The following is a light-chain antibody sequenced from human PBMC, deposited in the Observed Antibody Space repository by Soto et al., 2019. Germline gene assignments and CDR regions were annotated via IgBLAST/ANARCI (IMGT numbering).Light chain of an antibody. CDR2: EVS. CDR1: SSDVGSYNL. Sequence: QSALTQPASVSGSPGQSITISCTGTSSDVGSYNLVSWYQQHPGKAPKLMIYEVSKRPSGVSNRFSGSKSGNTASLTISGXXXXXXADYYCCSYAGSSIVVFGGGTKLTVL. V-gene: IGLV2-23*02. J-gene: IGLJ2*01. CDR3: CSYAGSSIVV.